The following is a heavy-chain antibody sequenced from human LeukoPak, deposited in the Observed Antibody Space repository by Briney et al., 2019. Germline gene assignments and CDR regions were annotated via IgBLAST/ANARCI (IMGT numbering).Heavy chain of an antibody. CDR2: INPNSGGT. D-gene: IGHD3-22*01. J-gene: IGHJ4*02. V-gene: IGHV1-2*02. CDR1: GYAFTGYF. Sequence: GASVKVSCKASGYAFTGYFMHWVRQAPGQGLEWMGWINPNSGGTNYPQKFQGRVTMTRDTSISTAYMELSRLRSDDTAVYYCATEATYYYDSSGRLGYFDYWGQGTLVTVSS. CDR3: ATEATYYYDSSGRLGYFDY.